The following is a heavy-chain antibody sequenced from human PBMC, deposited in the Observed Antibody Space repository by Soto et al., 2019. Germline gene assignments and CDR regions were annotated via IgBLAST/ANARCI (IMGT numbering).Heavy chain of an antibody. J-gene: IGHJ4*02. CDR1: GFTFSSYS. CDR2: ISSSTSTK. D-gene: IGHD2-15*01. Sequence: EVQLVESGGGLAQPGGSLRLSCAASGFTFSSYSMKWVRQPPGKGLEWVSYISSSTSTKYYADSVKGRFTISRDNAKNSLSLQRTSVRAEDTAVYFCAGDGCSGGTCYYADYWGLGTLVTVSS. CDR3: AGDGCSGGTCYYADY. V-gene: IGHV3-48*01.